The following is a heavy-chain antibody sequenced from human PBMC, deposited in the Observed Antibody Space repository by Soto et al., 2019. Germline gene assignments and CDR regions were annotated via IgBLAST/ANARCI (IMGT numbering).Heavy chain of an antibody. CDR2: IRTKPNTYAT. Sequence: GGSLRLSCAASGFTFSGSAMHWVRRASGKGLEWVGRIRTKPNTYATTYAASVKGRFTISRDDSKNTAYLQMNSLKTEDTAVNYCSRSTGPNDAFDIWGQGTMVTVSS. V-gene: IGHV3-73*01. D-gene: IGHD4-17*01. J-gene: IGHJ3*02. CDR1: GFTFSGSA. CDR3: SRSTGPNDAFDI.